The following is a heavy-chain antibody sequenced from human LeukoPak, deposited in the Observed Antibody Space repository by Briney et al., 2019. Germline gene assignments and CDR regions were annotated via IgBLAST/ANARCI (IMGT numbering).Heavy chain of an antibody. CDR3: ARDSSSTSGPGIDY. Sequence: GASVTVSCKASGYTFTSYGISWVRQAPGQGLEWMGWISAYNGNTNYAQTLQGRVTMTTHTSTSTAYMELRSLRSDDTAVYYCARDSSSTSGPGIDYWGQGTLVTVSS. D-gene: IGHD2-2*01. V-gene: IGHV1-18*01. CDR1: GYTFTSYG. CDR2: ISAYNGNT. J-gene: IGHJ4*02.